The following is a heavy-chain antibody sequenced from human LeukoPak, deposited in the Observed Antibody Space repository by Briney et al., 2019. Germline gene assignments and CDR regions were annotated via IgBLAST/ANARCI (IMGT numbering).Heavy chain of an antibody. V-gene: IGHV4-61*02. Sequence: SQTLSLTCTVSGGSISSGSYYWSWIRQPAGKGLEWIGRIYTSGSTNYNPSLKSRVTISVDTSKNQFSLKLSSVTAADTAVYYCARAPSIFGSYYYYMDVWGKGTTVTVSS. CDR1: GGSISSGSYY. CDR2: IYTSGST. J-gene: IGHJ6*03. CDR3: ARAPSIFGSYYYYMDV. D-gene: IGHD3-3*02.